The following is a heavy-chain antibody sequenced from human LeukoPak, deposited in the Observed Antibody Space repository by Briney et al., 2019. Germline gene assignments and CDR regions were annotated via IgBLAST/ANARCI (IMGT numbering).Heavy chain of an antibody. J-gene: IGHJ4*02. CDR1: GFTFSSFG. Sequence: GGSLRLSCAASGFTFSSFGMHWVGQAPGKGLEWVAVIWSDGSNKYYPDSVKGRFTISRDNAKNTLYLQMNSLRAEDTAVYYCARYSSGFLDSWGQGTLVTVSS. V-gene: IGHV3-33*01. D-gene: IGHD6-19*01. CDR2: IWSDGSNK. CDR3: ARYSSGFLDS.